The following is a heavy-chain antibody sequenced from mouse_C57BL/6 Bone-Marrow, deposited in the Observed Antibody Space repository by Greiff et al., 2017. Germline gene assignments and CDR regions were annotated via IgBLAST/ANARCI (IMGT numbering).Heavy chain of an antibody. CDR1: GFTFSSYA. J-gene: IGHJ3*01. CDR3: ARDTSSYGRFAY. CDR2: ISDGGSYT. Sequence: EVHLVESGGGLVKPGGSLKLSCAASGFTFSSYAMSWVRQTPEKRLEWVATISDGGSYTYYPDNVKGRFTISRDNAKNNLYLQMSHLKSEDTAMYYCARDTSSYGRFAYWGQGTLVTVSA. V-gene: IGHV5-4*01. D-gene: IGHD1-1*01.